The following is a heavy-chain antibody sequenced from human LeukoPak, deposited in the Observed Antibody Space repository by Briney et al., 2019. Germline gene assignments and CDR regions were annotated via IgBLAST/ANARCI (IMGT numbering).Heavy chain of an antibody. V-gene: IGHV4-34*01. CDR3: ASRTGATYYFDY. CDR2: INHSGST. J-gene: IGHJ4*02. Sequence: PSETLSLTCAVYGGSFSGYYWSWIRQPPGKGLEWIGEINHSGSTNYNPSLKSRVTISVDRSKNQFSLKLSSVTAADTAVYYCASRTGATYYFDYWGQGTLVTVSS. CDR1: GGSFSGYY. D-gene: IGHD7-27*01.